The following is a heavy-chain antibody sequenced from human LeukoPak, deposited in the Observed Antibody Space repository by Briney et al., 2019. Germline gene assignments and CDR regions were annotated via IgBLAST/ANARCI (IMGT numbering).Heavy chain of an antibody. CDR2: IYYSGST. CDR3: ARDEPALGMDV. V-gene: IGHV4-59*01. CDR1: GGSISSYY. Sequence: PSETLSLTCTVSGGSISSYYWSWIRQPPGKGLEWIGYIYYSGSTNYNPSLKSRVTISVDTSKNQFSLKLSSVTAADTAVYYCARDEPALGMDVWGQGTTVTVSS. J-gene: IGHJ6*02.